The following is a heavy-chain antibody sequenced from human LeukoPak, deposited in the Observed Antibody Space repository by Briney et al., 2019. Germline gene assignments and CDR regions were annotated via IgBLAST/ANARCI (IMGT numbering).Heavy chain of an antibody. J-gene: IGHJ4*02. CDR3: AKTTTVISRYFDY. CDR1: GFTFSSYA. CDR2: ISGSGGST. Sequence: GGSLRLSCAASGFTFSSYAMSWVRQAPGKGLEWVSAISGSGGSTYYAYSVKGRFTISRDNSKNTLYLQMNSLRAEDTAVYYCAKTTTVISRYFDYWGQGTLVTVSS. D-gene: IGHD4-11*01. V-gene: IGHV3-23*01.